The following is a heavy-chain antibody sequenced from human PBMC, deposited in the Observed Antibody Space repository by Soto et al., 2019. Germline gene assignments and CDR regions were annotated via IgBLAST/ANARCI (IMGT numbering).Heavy chain of an antibody. CDR1: GYTFTGYY. CDR3: ARDQKEGNIAVAYFDY. J-gene: IGHJ4*02. Sequence: ASVKVSCKASGYTFTGYYMHWVRQATGQGLEWMGWINPNSGGQNYAQKFQGWVSMTWGKSIRTAYMELSRLRADDTAVYYCARDQKEGNIAVAYFDYWGQGTLVTVSS. D-gene: IGHD6-19*01. CDR2: INPNSGGQ. V-gene: IGHV1-2*04.